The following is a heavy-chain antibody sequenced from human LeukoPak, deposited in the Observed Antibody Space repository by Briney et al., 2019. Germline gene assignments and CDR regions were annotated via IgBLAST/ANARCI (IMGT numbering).Heavy chain of an antibody. CDR1: GGSISSYY. CDR2: IYTSGST. J-gene: IGHJ4*02. CDR3: AREREYDFWSGLFDY. V-gene: IGHV4-4*07. Sequence: PSETLSLACTVSGGSISSYYWSWIRQPAGKGLEWIGRIYTSGSTNYNPSLKSRVTMTVDTSKNQFSLKLSSVTAADTAVYYCAREREYDFWSGLFDYWGQGTLVTVSS. D-gene: IGHD3-3*01.